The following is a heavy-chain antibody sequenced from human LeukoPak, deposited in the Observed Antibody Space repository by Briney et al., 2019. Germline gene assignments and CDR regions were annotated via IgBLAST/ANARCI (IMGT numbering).Heavy chain of an antibody. J-gene: IGHJ4*02. Sequence: ASVKVSCKASGYTFTGYYMHWVRQAPGQGLEWMGWINPNSGGTNYAQKFQGRVTMTTDTSTSTAYMELRSLRSDDTAVYYCARQIVGATIVFDYWGQGTLVTVSS. D-gene: IGHD1-26*01. CDR2: INPNSGGT. V-gene: IGHV1-2*02. CDR3: ARQIVGATIVFDY. CDR1: GYTFTGYY.